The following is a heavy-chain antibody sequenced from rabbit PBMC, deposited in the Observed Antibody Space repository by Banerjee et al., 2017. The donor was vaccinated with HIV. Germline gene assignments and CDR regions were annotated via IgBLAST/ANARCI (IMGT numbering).Heavy chain of an antibody. J-gene: IGHJ4*01. V-gene: IGHV1S45*01. CDR1: GSTLSRYY. CDR3: ARSTGWLQWNL. D-gene: IGHD4-1*01. CDR2: IRSNGST. Sequence: QEQLVESGGGLVQPEGSLTLTCTASGSTLSRYYICWVRQAPGKGLEWIGTIRSNGSTYYASWAKGRFTISKTSSTTVTLQMTSLTAADTATYFCARSTGWLQWNLWGPGTLVTVS.